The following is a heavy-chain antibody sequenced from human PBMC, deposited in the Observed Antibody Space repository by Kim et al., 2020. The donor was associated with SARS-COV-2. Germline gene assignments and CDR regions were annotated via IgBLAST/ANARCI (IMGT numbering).Heavy chain of an antibody. CDR1: GYTLTELS. V-gene: IGHV1-24*01. D-gene: IGHD6-19*01. CDR3: TTVLAVAGRPHAYHYYYGMGV. CDR2: FDPEDGET. J-gene: IGHJ6*02. Sequence: ASVKVSCKVSGYTLTELSMHWVRQAPGKGLEWMGGFDPEDGETIYAQKFQGRVTMTEDTSTDTAYMELSSLRSEDTAVYYCTTVLAVAGRPHAYHYYYGMGVWGQGTTVTLSS.